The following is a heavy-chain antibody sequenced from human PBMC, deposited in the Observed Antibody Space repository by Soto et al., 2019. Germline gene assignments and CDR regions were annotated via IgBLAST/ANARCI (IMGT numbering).Heavy chain of an antibody. CDR3: AKHSSDYGGTIDY. J-gene: IGHJ4*02. CDR2: IYPGDSDT. V-gene: IGHV5-51*01. Sequence: PGESLKICCQGSGYGFDITWLAWLRQVPGKGREWVGIIYPGDSDTRYSRTFEGRVTLSADKSITTAYLQSSSLKESDTAMYYWAKHSSDYGGTIDYWGQGTLVPVAS. D-gene: IGHD4-17*01. CDR1: GYGFDITW.